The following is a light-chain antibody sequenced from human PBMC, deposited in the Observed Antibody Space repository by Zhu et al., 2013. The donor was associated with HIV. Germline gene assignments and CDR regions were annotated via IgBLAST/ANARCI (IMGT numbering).Light chain of an antibody. CDR3: QQSYSSPLT. J-gene: IGKJ4*01. CDR1: HSINTD. V-gene: IGKV1-39*01. Sequence: DIQMTQSPSSLSASVGDRVTITCRASHSINTDLNWYQQKPGKAPKLLIYAASSLQSGVPSRFGGSGSGTDFTLTISSLQPEDFATYYCQQSYSSPLTFGGGTKVEMK. CDR2: AAS.